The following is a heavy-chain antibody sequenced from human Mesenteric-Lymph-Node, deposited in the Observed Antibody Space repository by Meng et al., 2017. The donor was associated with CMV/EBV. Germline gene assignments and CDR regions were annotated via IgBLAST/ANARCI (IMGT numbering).Heavy chain of an antibody. CDR3: ARTRLVFDIAVIPAAIQGPSAYFDN. CDR2: IYYSGIS. Sequence: GSLRLSCTVSGGSISSYYWSWIRQPPGKGLEWIGYIYYSGISDYNPSLKSRVTMSVDTSKSQFSLNLNSVTAADTAVYYCARTRLVFDIAVIPAAIQGPSAYFDNWGQGTLVTVSS. D-gene: IGHD2-2*02. V-gene: IGHV4-59*01. CDR1: GGSISSYY. J-gene: IGHJ4*02.